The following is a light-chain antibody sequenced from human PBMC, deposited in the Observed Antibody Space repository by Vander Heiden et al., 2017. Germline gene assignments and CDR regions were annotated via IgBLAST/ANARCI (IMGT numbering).Light chain of an antibody. V-gene: IGLV2-11*01. Sequence: QSALTQPRSVSGSPGQSVTISCTGTSSDVGRYNSVSWYQQHPGKAPKVMIYDVSKRPSGVPDRFSGSKSGYTASLTISGLQAEDEADYYCCSYAGSYTYVFGTGTQVTVL. J-gene: IGLJ1*01. CDR1: SSDVGRYNS. CDR3: CSYAGSYTYV. CDR2: DVS.